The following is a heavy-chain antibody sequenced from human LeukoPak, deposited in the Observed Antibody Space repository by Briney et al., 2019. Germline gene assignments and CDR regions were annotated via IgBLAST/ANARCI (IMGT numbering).Heavy chain of an antibody. D-gene: IGHD2-2*01. CDR1: GGTFSSYA. CDR2: FDPEDGET. CDR3: ATEVVPAASSDHNWFDP. V-gene: IGHV1-24*01. J-gene: IGHJ5*02. Sequence: ASVKVSCKASGGTFSSYAISWVRQAPGKGLEWMGGFDPEDGETIYAQKFQGRVTMTEDTSTDTAYMELSSLRSEDTAVYYCATEVVPAASSDHNWFDPWGQGTLVTVSS.